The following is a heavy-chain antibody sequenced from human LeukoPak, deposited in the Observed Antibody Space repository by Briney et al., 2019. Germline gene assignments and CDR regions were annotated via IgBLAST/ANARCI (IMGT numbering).Heavy chain of an antibody. D-gene: IGHD1-26*01. V-gene: IGHV4-34*01. CDR2: INHSGST. CDR3: VRAGARVGFDY. CDR1: GGSFSGYY. Sequence: SETLSLTCAVYGGSFSGYYWSWIRQPPGKGLEWIGEINHSGSTNYNPSLKSRVTISVDTSKNQFSLKLSSVTAADTAVYYCVRAGARVGFDYWGQGTLVTVSS. J-gene: IGHJ4*02.